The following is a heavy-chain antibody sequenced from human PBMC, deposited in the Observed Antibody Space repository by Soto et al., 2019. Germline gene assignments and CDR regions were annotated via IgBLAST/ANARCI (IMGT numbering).Heavy chain of an antibody. V-gene: IGHV4-59*01. Sequence: PSETLSLICTVSGDSITGAYWSWIRQPPGKTLEWIGYIYHSGTTTYNPSLKSRVSISVDTSKNQFSLRLTSVIAADTAVYYCARDMPYAAGSLAGCDYWGQGILVTVSS. D-gene: IGHD1-26*01. CDR1: GDSITGAY. CDR3: ARDMPYAAGSLAGCDY. J-gene: IGHJ4*02. CDR2: IYHSGTT.